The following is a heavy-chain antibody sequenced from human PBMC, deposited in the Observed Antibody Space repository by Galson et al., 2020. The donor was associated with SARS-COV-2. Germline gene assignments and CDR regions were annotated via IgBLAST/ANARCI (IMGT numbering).Heavy chain of an antibody. CDR1: GFSLSTSGVG. CDR2: ITWDDDK. J-gene: IGHJ4*02. D-gene: IGHD1-26*01. V-gene: IGHV2-5*02. Sequence: SGPTLAQPTPPLTLTCTSSGFSLSTSGVGVGWIRQPPGKALEWLALITWDDDKRYSPSLKSRLTITKDTSKNQVVLTMTNMDPVDTATYYCAHRRSIVGASGFGYWGQGTLVTVSS. CDR3: AHRRSIVGASGFGY.